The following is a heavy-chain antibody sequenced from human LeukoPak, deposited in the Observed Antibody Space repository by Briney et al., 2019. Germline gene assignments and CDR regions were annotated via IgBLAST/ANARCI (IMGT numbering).Heavy chain of an antibody. D-gene: IGHD6-19*01. CDR2: IYYSGST. J-gene: IGHJ4*02. CDR3: ARRRYSSGWYGY. CDR1: GGSISSSSYY. V-gene: IGHV4-39*07. Sequence: QTSETLSLTCTVSGGSISSSSYYWGWIRQPPGKGLEWIGSIYYSGSTNYNPSLKSRVTISVDTSKNQFSLKLSSVTAADTAVYYCARRRYSSGWYGYWGQGTLVTVSS.